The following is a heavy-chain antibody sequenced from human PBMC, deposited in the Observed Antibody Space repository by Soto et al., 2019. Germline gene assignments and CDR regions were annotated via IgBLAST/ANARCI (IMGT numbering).Heavy chain of an antibody. CDR2: ISSGGST. D-gene: IGHD3-3*01. CDR1: GFTVSSFY. CDR3: ARDTFGGAYDFLQ. V-gene: IGHV3-66*01. Sequence: EVQLVESGGGLVQPGGSLRLSCAASGFTVSSFYMTWVRQAPGEGLQWVAVISSGGSTYYADSVKGRFTISRDNSKNTLYLEMNSLRAEDTAVYYCARDTFGGAYDFLQGGQGTLVTVSS. J-gene: IGHJ4*02.